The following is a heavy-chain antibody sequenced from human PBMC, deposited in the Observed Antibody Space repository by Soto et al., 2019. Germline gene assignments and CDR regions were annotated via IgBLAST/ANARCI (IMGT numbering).Heavy chain of an antibody. CDR1: GYSISSGYY. V-gene: IGHV4-38-2*01. Sequence: SETLSLTCALSGYSISSGYYWGWLRQPPGKGLEWIGIIYHGGSTYYNPSLNRRVTLSIDMTNNHVSLLLNSVTAADTAVYYCARVGPWVPYYYDSSPYTFENWFDPWGQGTLVTVSS. J-gene: IGHJ5*02. D-gene: IGHD3-22*01. CDR2: IYHGGST. CDR3: ARVGPWVPYYYDSSPYTFENWFDP.